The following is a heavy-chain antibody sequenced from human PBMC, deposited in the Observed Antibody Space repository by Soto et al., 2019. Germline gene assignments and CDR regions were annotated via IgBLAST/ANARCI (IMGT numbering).Heavy chain of an antibody. D-gene: IGHD3-9*01. V-gene: IGHV3-23*01. CDR2: ISGRGTST. CDR1: AFACSTRS. CDR3: AKAVGIQYYDWVN. J-gene: IGHJ4*02. Sequence: GGSLTLTCSASAFACSTRSRSWVRPIPGKGLEWVSGISGRGTSTYYAESVKGRLTISRDNSKNTVYLQMNSLGVEDTAAYYCAKAVGIQYYDWVNWGQGTLVTVSS.